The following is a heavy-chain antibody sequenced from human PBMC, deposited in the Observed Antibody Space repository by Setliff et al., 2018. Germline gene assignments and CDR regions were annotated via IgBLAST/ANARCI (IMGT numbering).Heavy chain of an antibody. CDR3: ARLWRRIQQIDY. CDR2: ISYDGSNK. CDR1: GFTFSSYA. V-gene: IGHV3-30*04. D-gene: IGHD3-10*01. J-gene: IGHJ4*02. Sequence: HPGGSLRLSCAASGFTFSSYAMHWVRQAPGKGLEWVAVISYDGSNKYYADSVKGRFTISRDNSKNTLYLQMNSLRAEDTAVYYCARLWRRIQQIDYWGQGTLVTVSS.